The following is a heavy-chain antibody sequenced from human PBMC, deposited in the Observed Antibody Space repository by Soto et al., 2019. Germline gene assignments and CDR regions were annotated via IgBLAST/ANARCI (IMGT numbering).Heavy chain of an antibody. V-gene: IGHV4-4*02. CDR2: IYHSGST. J-gene: IGHJ5*02. CDR1: GGSISSSNW. CDR3: ASVFPGGYCSSTSCHTPFDP. D-gene: IGHD2-2*01. Sequence: SETLSLTCAVSGGSISSSNWWSWVRQPPGKGLEWIGEIYHSGSTNYNPSLKSRVTISVDKSKNQFSLKLSSVTAADTAVYYCASVFPGGYCSSTSCHTPFDPWGQGTLVTVSS.